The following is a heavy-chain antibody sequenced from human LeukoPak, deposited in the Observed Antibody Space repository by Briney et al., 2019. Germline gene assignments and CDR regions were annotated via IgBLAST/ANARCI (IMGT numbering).Heavy chain of an antibody. CDR3: SSHVSAAAGGR. V-gene: IGHV4-34*01. Sequence: PSETLSLTCTVSGGSVRDSYWSWIRQPPGKGLEWIAEIHHSGTTKYNPPLKSRVTISMDASNNQFSLKLNSVTAADTAVYYCSSHVSAAAGGRWGPGTLVTVSS. CDR1: GGSVRDSY. D-gene: IGHD6-13*01. J-gene: IGHJ4*02. CDR2: IHHSGTT.